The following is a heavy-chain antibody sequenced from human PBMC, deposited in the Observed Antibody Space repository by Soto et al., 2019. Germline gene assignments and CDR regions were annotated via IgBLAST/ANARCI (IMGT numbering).Heavy chain of an antibody. CDR3: ARHAVAFVDY. Sequence: QLQLQESGPELVKPSETLSLTCTVSGGSISSSSNYWGWIRQPPGKGLEWIGSIYYSGSTYYNPSLKSRVIISVDTSKNQFSLKLSSVTVADTAVYYCARHAVAFVDYWGQETLLTVSS. CDR2: IYYSGST. D-gene: IGHD6-19*01. J-gene: IGHJ4*02. V-gene: IGHV4-39*01. CDR1: GGSISSSSNY.